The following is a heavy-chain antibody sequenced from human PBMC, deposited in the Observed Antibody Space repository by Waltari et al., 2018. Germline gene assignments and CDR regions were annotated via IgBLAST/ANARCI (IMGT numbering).Heavy chain of an antibody. J-gene: IGHJ3*02. Sequence: QAPGQGLEWRGRIIPIRGIANYAQKFQGRVTITADKSTSTAYMELSSLRSEDTAVYYCARDLEPPYCSSTSCYGSAFDIWGQGTMVTVSS. CDR3: ARDLEPPYCSSTSCYGSAFDI. CDR2: IIPIRGIA. D-gene: IGHD2-2*01. V-gene: IGHV1-69*04.